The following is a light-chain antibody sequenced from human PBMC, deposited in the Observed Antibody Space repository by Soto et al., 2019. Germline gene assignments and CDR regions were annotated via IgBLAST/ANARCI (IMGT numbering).Light chain of an antibody. CDR2: GAS. V-gene: IGKV3-15*01. CDR1: QSISDT. J-gene: IGKJ1*01. Sequence: EIVMTQSPATLSVSPGGRATLSCRASQSISDTLAWYQQKPGQAPRLLIYGASKRATGFPARFSGSWSGTDFTLTISSLQSEDCAVYYCQQYNNWPWTFGQGTKV. CDR3: QQYNNWPWT.